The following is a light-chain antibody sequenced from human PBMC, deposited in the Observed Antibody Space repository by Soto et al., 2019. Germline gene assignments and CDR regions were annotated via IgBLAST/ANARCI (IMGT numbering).Light chain of an antibody. CDR3: QQYNSWPPIT. J-gene: IGKJ5*01. V-gene: IGKV3-15*01. CDR2: GAS. Sequence: EIAMTQSPATLSVPPGDRATLSCRANQSITTKLAWYQQKPGQAPRLLIYGASTRATGIPARFSGSGSGTEFTLTISSLQSEDSAIYCCQQYNSWPPITFGQGTRLEIK. CDR1: QSITTK.